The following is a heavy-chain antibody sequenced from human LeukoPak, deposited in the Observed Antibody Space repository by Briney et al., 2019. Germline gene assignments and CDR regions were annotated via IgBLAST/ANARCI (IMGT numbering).Heavy chain of an antibody. CDR2: IIPIFGTA. V-gene: IGHV1-69*05. CDR3: ARDVQLIPGSYYRLDY. D-gene: IGHD1-26*01. J-gene: IGHJ4*02. Sequence: GASVKVSCKASGGTFISYAISWVRQAPGQGLEWRGRIIPIFGTANYAQKFQGRVTITTDESTSTAYMELSSLRSEDTAVYYCARDVQLIPGSYYRLDYWGQGTLVTVSS. CDR1: GGTFISYA.